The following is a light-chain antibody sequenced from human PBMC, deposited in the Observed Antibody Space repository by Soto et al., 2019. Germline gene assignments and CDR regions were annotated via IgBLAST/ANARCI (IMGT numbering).Light chain of an antibody. CDR1: QSLLHSNGYNY. V-gene: IGKV2-28*01. CDR3: MQALQTPPT. J-gene: IGKJ1*01. CDR2: LGS. Sequence: DIVMTQSPLSLPVTPGEPASISRRSSQSLLHSNGYNYLDWYLQKPGQSPQLLIYLGSSRASGVPDRFSGGGSGTDFTLKISRVEAEDVGIYYCMQALQTPPTFGQGTKV.